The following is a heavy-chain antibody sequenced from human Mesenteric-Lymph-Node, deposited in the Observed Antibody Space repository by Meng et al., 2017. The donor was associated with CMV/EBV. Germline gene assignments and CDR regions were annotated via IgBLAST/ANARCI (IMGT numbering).Heavy chain of an antibody. Sequence: SGNPFSDYDISWVRQATGQGLEWMGWMNPNSGNTGYAQDFQGRVTITRNTPLNTVYMELSSLTSEDTAVYYCARGKQGSSWSRYFDLWGRGTLVTVSS. J-gene: IGHJ2*01. V-gene: IGHV1-8*03. D-gene: IGHD6-13*01. CDR2: MNPNSGNT. CDR1: GNPFSDYD. CDR3: ARGKQGSSWSRYFDL.